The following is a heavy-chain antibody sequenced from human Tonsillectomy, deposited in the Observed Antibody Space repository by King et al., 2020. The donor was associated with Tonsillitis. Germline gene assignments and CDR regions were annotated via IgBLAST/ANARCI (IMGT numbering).Heavy chain of an antibody. V-gene: IGHV3-48*03. J-gene: IGHJ4*02. D-gene: IGHD3-16*02. CDR2: ISAGGTTI. CDR1: GFTFSSYE. CDR3: ARAQAYYDFVWGSYRYYFDY. Sequence: VQLVESGGGLVQPGGSLRLSCAASGFTFSSYEMNWVRQAPGKGLEWVSHISAGGTTIYYADSVRGRFTISRDNAENSLYLQMNSLGAEDTAVYYCARAQAYYDFVWGSYRYYFDYWGQGTLVTVSS.